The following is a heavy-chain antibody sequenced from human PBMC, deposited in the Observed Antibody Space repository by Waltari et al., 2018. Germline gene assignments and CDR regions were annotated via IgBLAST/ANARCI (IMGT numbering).Heavy chain of an antibody. V-gene: IGHV3-23*03. CDR3: AKEMATIQDY. Sequence: EVQLLESGGGLVQPGGSLRLSCAASGFTFSSYAMSWVRQAPGKGVEWVSVIYSGGSTYYADSVKGRFTISRDNSKNTLYLQMNSLRAEDTAVYYCAKEMATIQDYWGQGTLVTVSS. CDR1: GFTFSSYA. J-gene: IGHJ4*02. CDR2: IYSGGST. D-gene: IGHD5-12*01.